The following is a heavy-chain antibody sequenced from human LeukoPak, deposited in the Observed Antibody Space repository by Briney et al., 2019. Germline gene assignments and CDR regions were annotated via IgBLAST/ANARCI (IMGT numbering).Heavy chain of an antibody. V-gene: IGHV4-4*02. D-gene: IGHD3-3*01. J-gene: IGHJ5*02. CDR2: IYHSVST. Sequence: PSGTLSLTCAVSGGSISSSNWWSWVRQPPGKGLEWIGEIYHSVSTNYNPSLKSRVTISVDTSKNQFSLKLSSVTAADTAVYYCARDRANDFWSGYYKVRFDPWGQGTLVTVSS. CDR1: GGSISSSNW. CDR3: ARDRANDFWSGYYKVRFDP.